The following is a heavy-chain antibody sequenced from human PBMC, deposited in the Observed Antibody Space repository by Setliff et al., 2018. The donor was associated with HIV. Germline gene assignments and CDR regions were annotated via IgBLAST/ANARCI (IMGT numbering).Heavy chain of an antibody. D-gene: IGHD3-22*01. V-gene: IGHV1-58*02. J-gene: IGHJ4*02. CDR3: AAGYYYDSSGYYQVFDY. CDR1: GFTFTSSA. CDR2: IVVGSGNT. Sequence: ASVMVSCKASGFTFTSSAMQWVRQARGQRLEWIGWIVVGSGNTNYAQKFQERVTITRDMSTSTAYMELSSLRSEDTAVYYCAAGYYYDSSGYYQVFDYWGQGTLVTVSS.